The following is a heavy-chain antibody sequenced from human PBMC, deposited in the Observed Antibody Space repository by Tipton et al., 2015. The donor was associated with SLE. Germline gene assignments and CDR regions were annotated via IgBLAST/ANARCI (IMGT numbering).Heavy chain of an antibody. J-gene: IGHJ6*02. CDR3: ARLALDSGFDYYNYGMDV. Sequence: TLSLTCTVSGDSISNGNYYWGWIRQPPWKGLEWIGSIFYRGVTYYNPSLESRVTISVDTSKNQFSLKLSSVTAADTAVYYCARLALDSGFDYYNYGMDVWGQGTTVIVSS. CDR2: IFYRGVT. CDR1: GDSISNGNYY. D-gene: IGHD5-12*01. V-gene: IGHV4-39*07.